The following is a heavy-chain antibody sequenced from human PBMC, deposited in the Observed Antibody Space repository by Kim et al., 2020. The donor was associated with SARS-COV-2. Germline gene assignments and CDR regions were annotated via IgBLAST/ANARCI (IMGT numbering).Heavy chain of an antibody. J-gene: IGHJ6*02. Sequence: GGSLRLSCTASGFTFGDYAMSWVRQAPGKGLEWVGFIRSKAYGGTTEYAASVKGRFTISRDDSKSIAYLQMNSLKTEDTAVYYCTRDWDVRYCSGGSCYGYYYFYGMDVWGQGTTVTVSS. CDR2: IRSKAYGGTT. CDR3: TRDWDVRYCSGGSCYGYYYFYGMDV. CDR1: GFTFGDYA. V-gene: IGHV3-49*04. D-gene: IGHD2-15*01.